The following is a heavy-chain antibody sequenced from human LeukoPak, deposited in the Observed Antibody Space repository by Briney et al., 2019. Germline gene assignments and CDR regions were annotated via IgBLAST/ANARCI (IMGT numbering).Heavy chain of an antibody. CDR1: GGSISSYY. J-gene: IGHJ5*02. CDR2: IYYSGST. CDR3: AREYILTGRNWFDP. V-gene: IGHV4-59*01. Sequence: SETLSLTCTVSGGSISSYYWSWIRQPPGKGLEWIGYIYYSGSTNYNPSLKSRVTISVDTSKNQFALKLSSVTAADTAVYYCAREYILTGRNWFDPWGQGTLVTVSS. D-gene: IGHD3-9*01.